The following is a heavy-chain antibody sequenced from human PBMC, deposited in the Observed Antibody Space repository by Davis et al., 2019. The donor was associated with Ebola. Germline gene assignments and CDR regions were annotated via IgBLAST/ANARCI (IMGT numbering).Heavy chain of an antibody. CDR2: IYPGDSDT. D-gene: IGHD6-6*01. V-gene: IGHV5-51*01. CDR1: GYTFTNYW. CDR3: ARSSIAARLGAFDI. J-gene: IGHJ3*02. Sequence: GESLKISCKGSGYTFTNYWIGWVRQMPGKGLEWMGIIYPGDSDTRYSPSFQGQVTISADRSISTAYLQWSSLKASDTAMYYCARSSIAARLGAFDIWGQGTMVTVSS.